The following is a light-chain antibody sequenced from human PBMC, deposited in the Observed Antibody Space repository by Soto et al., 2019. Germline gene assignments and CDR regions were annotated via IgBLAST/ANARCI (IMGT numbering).Light chain of an antibody. CDR3: QQFGRSSLYT. V-gene: IGKV3-20*01. Sequence: EIVLTQSPATLSLSPGERATLSCRASQSLSGDYLAWYQRKPGQPPRLLIYGASNRAAGIPDRFSGSGSGTDFPLTISRLEPEDFAVYYCQQFGRSSLYTFGQGTKLEIK. CDR1: QSLSGDY. CDR2: GAS. J-gene: IGKJ2*01.